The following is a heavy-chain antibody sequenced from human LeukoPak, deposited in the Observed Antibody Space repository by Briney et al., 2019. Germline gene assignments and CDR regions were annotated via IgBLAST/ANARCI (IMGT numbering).Heavy chain of an antibody. Sequence: ASVTVSCKASGYTFTSYYMHWVRQAPGQGLEWMGIINPSGGSTSYAQKFQGRVTMTRDTSISTAYMELSRLRSDDTAVYYCATAGIAVAGTSGTPLHAFDIWGQGTMVTVSS. V-gene: IGHV1-46*01. D-gene: IGHD6-19*01. CDR3: ATAGIAVAGTSGTPLHAFDI. J-gene: IGHJ3*02. CDR1: GYTFTSYY. CDR2: INPSGGST.